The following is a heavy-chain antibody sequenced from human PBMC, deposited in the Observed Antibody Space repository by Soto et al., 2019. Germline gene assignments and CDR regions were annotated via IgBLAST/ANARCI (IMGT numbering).Heavy chain of an antibody. CDR3: GSTESSSSTYYGMDV. D-gene: IGHD6-6*01. Sequence: GDSLKFSYMGSGYSFTTYWNGWLRRMHGKGLEWMGIIYTGDSDTRYSPSFQGQVTISAEKSISTAYLQWSSLKASDTAMYYFGSTESSSSTYYGMDVWGQGTTVTVFS. V-gene: IGHV5-51*01. CDR1: GYSFTTYW. J-gene: IGHJ6*02. CDR2: IYTGDSDT.